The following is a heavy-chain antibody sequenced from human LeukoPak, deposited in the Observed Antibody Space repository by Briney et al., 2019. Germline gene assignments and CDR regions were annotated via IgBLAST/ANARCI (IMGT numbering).Heavy chain of an antibody. V-gene: IGHV1-24*01. D-gene: IGHD2-21*02. Sequence: ASVKVSCKVSGYTLTELSMHWVRQAPGKGLEWMGGSDPEDGETIYAQRFQGRVTMTEDTSTDTAYMELSSLRSEDTAVYYCATVSTVVTATYFDYWGQGTLVTVSS. CDR1: GYTLTELS. CDR2: SDPEDGET. CDR3: ATVSTVVTATYFDY. J-gene: IGHJ4*02.